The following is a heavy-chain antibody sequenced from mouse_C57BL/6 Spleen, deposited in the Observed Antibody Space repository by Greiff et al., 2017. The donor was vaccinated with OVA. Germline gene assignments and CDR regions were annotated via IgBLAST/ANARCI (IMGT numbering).Heavy chain of an antibody. V-gene: IGHV3-6*01. D-gene: IGHD2-10*01. CDR1: GYSITSGYY. J-gene: IGHJ4*01. CDR2: ISYDGSN. Sequence: EVQLQQSGPGLVKPSQSLSLTCSVTGYSITSGYYWNWIRQFPGNKLEWMGYISYDGSNNYNPSLKNRISITRDTSKNQFFLKLNSVTTEDTATYYCARGPYPYAMDYWGQGTSVTVSS. CDR3: ARGPYPYAMDY.